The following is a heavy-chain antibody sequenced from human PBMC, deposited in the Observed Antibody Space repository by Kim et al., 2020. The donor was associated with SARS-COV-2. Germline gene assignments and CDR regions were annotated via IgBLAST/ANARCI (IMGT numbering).Heavy chain of an antibody. V-gene: IGHV3-7*03. J-gene: IGHJ4*02. Sequence: YVDSVKGRFPISRDNAKNTLYLQMNSLRAEDTAVYYCARAPPMAYDFDYWGQGTLVTVSS. D-gene: IGHD5-12*01. CDR3: ARAPPMAYDFDY.